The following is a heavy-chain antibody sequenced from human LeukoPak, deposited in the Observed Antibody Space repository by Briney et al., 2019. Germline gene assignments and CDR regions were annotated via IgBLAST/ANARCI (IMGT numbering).Heavy chain of an antibody. D-gene: IGHD2-15*01. V-gene: IGHV4-34*01. Sequence: SETLSLTCAVYGGSFSGYYWSWIRQPPGKGLEWIGEINHSGSTNYNPSLKSRVTISVDTSKNQFSPKLSSVTAADTAVYYCAAALTKYCSGGSCYSRNWFDPWGQGTLVTVSS. CDR3: AAALTKYCSGGSCYSRNWFDP. J-gene: IGHJ5*02. CDR2: INHSGST. CDR1: GGSFSGYY.